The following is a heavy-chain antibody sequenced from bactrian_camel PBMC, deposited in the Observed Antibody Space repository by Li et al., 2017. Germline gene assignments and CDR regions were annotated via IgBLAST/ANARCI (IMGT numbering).Heavy chain of an antibody. D-gene: IGHD3*01. J-gene: IGHJ4*01. CDR3: TPVLILSDGYCYKADNY. CDR1: GYVDSSVC. Sequence: HVQLVESGGGSVQAGGSLTLSCVASGYVDSSVCVGWFRQAPGKEREGVASIHRDGSTSYADSVEGRFTISKDNAKDTLYLQMNSLEPDDTAIYYCTPVLILSDGYCYKADNYWGQGTQVTVS. V-gene: IGHV3S53*01. CDR2: IHRDGST.